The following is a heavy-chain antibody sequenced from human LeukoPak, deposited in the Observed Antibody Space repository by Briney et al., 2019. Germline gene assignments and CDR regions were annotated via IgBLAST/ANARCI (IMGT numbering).Heavy chain of an antibody. V-gene: IGHV3-33*05. D-gene: IGHD3-9*01. CDR1: GFTFRNLG. CDR3: ASYILTGYYNGHDAFDI. CDR2: VENDGRTK. J-gene: IGHJ3*02. Sequence: GGSLRLSCAASGFTFRNLGMHWVRQAPGKGLEWVAFVENDGRTKYYADSVKGRFTISRDNTKNSLYLQMNSLRAEDTAVYYCASYILTGYYNGHDAFDIWGQGTMVIVSS.